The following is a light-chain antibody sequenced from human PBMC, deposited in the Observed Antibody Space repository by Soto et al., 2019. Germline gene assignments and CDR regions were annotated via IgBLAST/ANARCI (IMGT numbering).Light chain of an antibody. Sequence: QPVLTQSPSASASLGASVKLTCTLSSGHSSYAIAWHQQQPEKGPRYLMKLNSDGSHSKGDGIPDRFSGSGSGAERYLTISSPQSEDEADYYCQTWGTGIHYVFGTGTKVTVL. CDR2: LNSDGSH. CDR1: SGHSSYA. J-gene: IGLJ1*01. V-gene: IGLV4-69*01. CDR3: QTWGTGIHYV.